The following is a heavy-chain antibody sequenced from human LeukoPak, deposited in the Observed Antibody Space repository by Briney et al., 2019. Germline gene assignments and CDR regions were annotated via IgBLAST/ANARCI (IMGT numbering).Heavy chain of an antibody. V-gene: IGHV3-7*01. CDR2: INLDGSEN. CDR1: GFTFSSYW. CDR3: ARDLPSIIAAAGSIDY. J-gene: IGHJ4*02. D-gene: IGHD6-13*01. Sequence: PGGSLRLSCAASGFTFSSYWMSWVRQAPGKGLEWVANINLDGSENYYVDSVKGRFTISRDNAKNSLYLQMNSLRAEDTAVYYCARDLPSIIAAAGSIDYWGQGTLVTVSS.